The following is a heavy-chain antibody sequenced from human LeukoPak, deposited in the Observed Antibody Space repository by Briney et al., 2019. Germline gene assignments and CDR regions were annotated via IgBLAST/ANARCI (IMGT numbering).Heavy chain of an antibody. CDR2: ISGSGGST. D-gene: IGHD3-9*01. J-gene: IGHJ5*02. V-gene: IGHV3-23*01. CDR1: GFTFSSYA. CDR3: AKESSYYDILTGYLVVWFDP. Sequence: PGGSLRLSCAASGFTFSSYAMSWVRQAPGKGLEWVSAISGSGGSTYYADSVKGRFTISRDNSKNTLYLQMNSLRAEDTAVYYCAKESSYYDILTGYLVVWFDPWGQGTLVTVSS.